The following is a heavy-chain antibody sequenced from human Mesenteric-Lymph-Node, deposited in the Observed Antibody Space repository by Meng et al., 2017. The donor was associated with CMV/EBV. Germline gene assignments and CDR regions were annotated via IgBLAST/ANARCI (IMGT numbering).Heavy chain of an antibody. CDR1: GGSISSSNYY. D-gene: IGHD3-3*01. J-gene: IGHJ6*02. V-gene: IGHV4-39*01. CDR3: ARSPPNDFWSGYYYRLERGMDV. CDR2: IYSSGST. Sequence: GSLRLSCTVSGGSISSSNYYWGWIRQPPGKGLEWIGNIYSSGSTYYNPSLKSRVTISVDTSKNQFSLKLSSVTAADTAVYYCARSPPNDFWSGYYYRLERGMDVWGQGTTVTVSS.